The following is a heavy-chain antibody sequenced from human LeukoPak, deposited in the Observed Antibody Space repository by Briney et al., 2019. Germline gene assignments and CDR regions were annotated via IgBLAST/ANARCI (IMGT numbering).Heavy chain of an antibody. CDR1: GGSFSGYY. CDR2: INHSGST. V-gene: IGHV4-34*01. CDR3: ARGGNCSSSSCSYYFDY. J-gene: IGHJ4*02. D-gene: IGHD2-2*01. Sequence: SETLSLTCAVYGGSFSGYYWSWIRQPPGKGLEWIGEINHSGSTNYKSSLKSRVTISVDTSKNQFSLKLSSVTAADTAMYYCARGGNCSSSSCSYYFDYWGQGTLVTVSS.